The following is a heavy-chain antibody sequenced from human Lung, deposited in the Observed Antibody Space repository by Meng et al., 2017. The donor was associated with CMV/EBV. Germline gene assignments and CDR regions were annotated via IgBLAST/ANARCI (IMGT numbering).Heavy chain of an antibody. CDR2: IYYSGST. V-gene: IGHV4-59*01. J-gene: IGHJ6*02. CDR3: ARGGYYDFWSGYSYYYYYGMDV. D-gene: IGHD3-3*01. CDR1: GGPISSYY. Sequence: SXTLSLXCPVPGGPISSYYWSWIRQPPGKGLEWIGYIYYSGSTNYNPSLKSRVTISVDTSKNQFSLKLSSVTAADTAVYYCARGGYYDFWSGYSYYYYYGMDVWXQGTXVTVSS.